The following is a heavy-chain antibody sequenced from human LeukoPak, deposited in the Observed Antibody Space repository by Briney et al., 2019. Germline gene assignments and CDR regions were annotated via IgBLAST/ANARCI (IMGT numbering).Heavy chain of an antibody. CDR1: GGTFSSYA. V-gene: IGHV1-69*05. Sequence: ASVKVSCKASGGTFSSYAISWVRQAPGQGLEWMGGIIPIFGTANYAQKFQGRVTITTDESTSTAYMELSSLRSEDTAVYYCARSGGTAGYYYYGMDVWGQGTTVTVSS. D-gene: IGHD6-25*01. CDR2: IIPIFGTA. J-gene: IGHJ6*02. CDR3: ARSGGTAGYYYYGMDV.